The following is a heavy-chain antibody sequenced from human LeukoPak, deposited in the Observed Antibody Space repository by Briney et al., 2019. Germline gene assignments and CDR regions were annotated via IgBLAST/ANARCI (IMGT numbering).Heavy chain of an antibody. D-gene: IGHD5-12*01. CDR3: ARRPGYDRRLSSLDL. V-gene: IGHV1-18*01. CDR1: GYTFTGYG. CDR2: ISPYNGDT. J-gene: IGHJ4*02. Sequence: ASVKVSCKASGYTFTGYGVSWVRQAPGQGLEWMGWISPYNGDTNYAQKLQGRVTVTMDTSTTTVYMELGSLTSDDTAMYYCARRPGYDRRLSSLDLWGQGILVTVSS.